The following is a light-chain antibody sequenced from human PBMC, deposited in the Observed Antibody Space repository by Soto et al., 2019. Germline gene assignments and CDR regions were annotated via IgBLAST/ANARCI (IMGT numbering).Light chain of an antibody. CDR2: EAS. J-gene: IGKJ3*01. V-gene: IGKV3-11*01. CDR1: QSVSSY. CDR3: QQRSSWLFT. Sequence: EIVLTQSPATLSLSPGERATLSCRASQSVSSYLAWYQQKPGQAPRLLTYEASNTAPGIPARCSGSGSGTEFTLPIISLEPEDFAVYYCQQRSSWLFTFGPGTKVDIK.